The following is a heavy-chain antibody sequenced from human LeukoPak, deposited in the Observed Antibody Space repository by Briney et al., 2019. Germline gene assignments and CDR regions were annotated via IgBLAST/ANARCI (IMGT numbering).Heavy chain of an antibody. CDR2: IIPIFGTA. Sequence: ASVKVSCKASGGTFSSYAISWARQAPGQGLEWMGGIIPIFGTANYAQKFQGRVTITADESTSTAYMELSSLRSEDTAVYYCASCGGDCLFGFDPWGQGTLVTVSS. CDR1: GGTFSSYA. J-gene: IGHJ5*02. D-gene: IGHD2-21*01. CDR3: ASCGGDCLFGFDP. V-gene: IGHV1-69*13.